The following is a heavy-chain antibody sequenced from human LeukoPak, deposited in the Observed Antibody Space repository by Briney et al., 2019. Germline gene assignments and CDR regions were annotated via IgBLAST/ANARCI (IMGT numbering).Heavy chain of an antibody. D-gene: IGHD3-9*01. CDR2: ISSSSSYI. J-gene: IGHJ4*02. CDR3: ARDSDILTGYSADFDY. CDR1: GFTFSSYS. Sequence: GGSLRLSCAASGFTFSSYSMNWVHQAPGKGLEWVSSISSSSSYIYYADSVKGRFTNSRDNAKNSLYLQMNSLRAEDTAVYYCARDSDILTGYSADFDYWGQGTLVTVSS. V-gene: IGHV3-21*01.